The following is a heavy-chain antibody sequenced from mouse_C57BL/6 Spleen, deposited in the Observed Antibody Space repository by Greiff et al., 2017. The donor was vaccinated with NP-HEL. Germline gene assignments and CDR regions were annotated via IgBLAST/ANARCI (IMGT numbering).Heavy chain of an antibody. CDR3: ARWEYYEGFAY. J-gene: IGHJ3*01. V-gene: IGHV1-82*01. CDR2: IYPGDGDT. D-gene: IGHD2-4*01. Sequence: VQLQQSGPELVKPGASVKISCKASGYAFSSSWMNWVKQRPGKGLEWIGRIYPGDGDTNYNGKFKGKATLTADKSSSTAYRQLSSLTSEDSAVYFCARWEYYEGFAYWGQGTLVTVSA. CDR1: GYAFSSSW.